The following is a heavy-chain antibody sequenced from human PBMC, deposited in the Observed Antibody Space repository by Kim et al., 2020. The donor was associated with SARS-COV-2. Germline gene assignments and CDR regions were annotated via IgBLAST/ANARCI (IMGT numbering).Heavy chain of an antibody. Sequence: GGSLRLSCAVSGIPFSNAWFNWVRQAPGKWLEWVGRIKSKSDGGTADLAAPVKGRFAISRDDSKNTVYLLMNSLRTDDSAVYYCTTVSMRWGQGTLVTVS. CDR1: GIPFSNAW. V-gene: IGHV3-15*01. D-gene: IGHD2-2*01. CDR2: IKSKSDGGTA. CDR3: TTVSMR. J-gene: IGHJ4*02.